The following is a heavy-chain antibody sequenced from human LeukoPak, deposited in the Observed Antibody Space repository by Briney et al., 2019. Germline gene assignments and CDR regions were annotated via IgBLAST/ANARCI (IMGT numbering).Heavy chain of an antibody. CDR3: AKIVGAAVGDY. D-gene: IGHD1-26*01. Sequence: GGSLRLSCAASGFTFSSYAMSWVRQAPGKGLEWVSAISGSGGNTYYADSVKGRFTISRDNSKSTLYLQMNSLRAEDTAVYYCAKIVGAAVGDYWGQGTLVTVSS. V-gene: IGHV3-23*01. CDR1: GFTFSSYA. J-gene: IGHJ4*02. CDR2: ISGSGGNT.